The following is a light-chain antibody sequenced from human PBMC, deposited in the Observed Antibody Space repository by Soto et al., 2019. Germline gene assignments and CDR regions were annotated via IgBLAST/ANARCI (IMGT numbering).Light chain of an antibody. CDR3: QQRTTRLWT. J-gene: IGKJ1*01. CDR1: QSVSSY. Sequence: DIVMTQSPATLSVSPGDSATLSCRASQSVSSYLAWYQQKAGQAPRLLIYDTSNWATGIPARFSGSGSGTDFTLTISSLEPEDFAVYYCQQRTTRLWTFGQGTKVDIK. V-gene: IGKV3-11*01. CDR2: DTS.